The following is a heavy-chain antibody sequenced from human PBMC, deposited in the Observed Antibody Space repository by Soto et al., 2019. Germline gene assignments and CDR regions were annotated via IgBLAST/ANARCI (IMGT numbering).Heavy chain of an antibody. J-gene: IGHJ6*02. CDR2: ISYDGSNK. Sequence: QVQLVESGGGVVQPGRSLRLSCAASGFTFSSYAMHWVRQAPGKGLEWVSVISYDGSNKYYADSVKGRFTISRDNSKNTLYLQINSLRAEDTAVYYCARDGEMATHPYYYYGRDVWGQGTTVTVSS. V-gene: IGHV3-30-3*01. D-gene: IGHD5-12*01. CDR1: GFTFSSYA. CDR3: ARDGEMATHPYYYYGRDV.